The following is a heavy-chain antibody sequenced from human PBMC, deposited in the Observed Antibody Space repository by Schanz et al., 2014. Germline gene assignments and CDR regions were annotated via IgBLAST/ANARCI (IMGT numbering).Heavy chain of an antibody. V-gene: IGHV3-48*04. CDR2: ISGSSRTI. CDR1: GFTFSDYW. CDR3: LAPDYGMDV. J-gene: IGHJ6*02. Sequence: EVQLVESGGGLVQPGGSLRLSCTASGFTFSDYWMSWVRQAPGKGLEWVSYISGSSRTIYYADSMKGRFTISRDNAKNSLFLQMNSLRAEDTAVYYCLAPDYGMDVWGQGTTVTVSS.